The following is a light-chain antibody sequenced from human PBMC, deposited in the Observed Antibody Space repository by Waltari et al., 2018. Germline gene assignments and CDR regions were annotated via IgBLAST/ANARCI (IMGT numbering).Light chain of an antibody. CDR3: QQANSFPIA. CDR2: AAS. CDR1: QDIGSW. V-gene: IGKV1-12*01. Sequence: DIQMTQSPSYVSASVGDRVTITCRASQDIGSWLTWYQQKPGKAPNLLIYAASILQSGVPSRFSGSESGTDFTLTISSLQPEDFAVYYCQQANSFPIAFGQGTRLDIK. J-gene: IGKJ5*01.